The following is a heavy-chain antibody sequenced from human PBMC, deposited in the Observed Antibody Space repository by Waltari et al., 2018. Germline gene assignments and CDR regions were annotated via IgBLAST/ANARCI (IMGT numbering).Heavy chain of an antibody. CDR3: ARDRGRGLYLDS. CDR1: GDSVTNSYW. CDR2: IHGSGRA. J-gene: IGHJ4*02. D-gene: IGHD2-15*01. V-gene: IGHV4-4*02. Sequence: QLQLQESGPGLVKPSGTLSLTGPVSGDSVTNSYWWSWVRQSPEKGLEWIGQIHGSGRANYTPSLESRVTISIDRSNNQFSLKVTSTTAADTAVYYCARDRGRGLYLDSWGQGTLVTVSP.